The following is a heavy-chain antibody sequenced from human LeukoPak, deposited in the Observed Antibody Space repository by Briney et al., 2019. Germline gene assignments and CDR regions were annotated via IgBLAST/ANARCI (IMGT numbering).Heavy chain of an antibody. CDR1: GFTFSSYS. Sequence: GGSLGLSCAASGFTFSSYSMNWVRQAPGKGLEWVSSISSSSSYIYYADSVKGRFTISRDNAKNSLYLQMNSLRAEDTAVYYCARVVPAAIVEYYYYYMDVWGKGTTVTVSS. V-gene: IGHV3-21*01. J-gene: IGHJ6*03. D-gene: IGHD2-2*02. CDR2: ISSSSSYI. CDR3: ARVVPAAIVEYYYYYMDV.